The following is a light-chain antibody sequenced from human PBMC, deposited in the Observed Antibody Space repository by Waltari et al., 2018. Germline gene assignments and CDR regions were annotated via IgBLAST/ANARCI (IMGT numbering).Light chain of an antibody. V-gene: IGKV1-39*01. CDR3: QQSFNSPRT. J-gene: IGKJ4*01. CDR1: QSIDNH. Sequence: DIQMSQSPSSLSASVGDRANVTCRASQSIDNHLNWYQQKPGKAPNLLIYAASNLQSGVPSRFSGSGSGTDFTLTISSLQPEDFVTYYCQQSFNSPRTFGGGTRVEIK. CDR2: AAS.